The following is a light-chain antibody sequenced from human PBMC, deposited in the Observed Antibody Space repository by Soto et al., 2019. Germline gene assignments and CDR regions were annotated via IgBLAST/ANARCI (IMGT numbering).Light chain of an antibody. CDR2: DAS. CDR3: QQRSNWPLT. Sequence: EIVLPQSPATLSLSPGERATLSCRASQGVSSYLAWYQQKPGQAPRLLIYDASNRATGIPDRFSGSGSGTDFTLTISSLEPEDFAIYYCQQRSNWPLTFGGGTKVEIK. CDR1: QGVSSY. J-gene: IGKJ4*01. V-gene: IGKV3-11*01.